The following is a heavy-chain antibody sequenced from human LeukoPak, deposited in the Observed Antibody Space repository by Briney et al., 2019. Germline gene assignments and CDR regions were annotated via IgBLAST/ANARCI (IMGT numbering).Heavy chain of an antibody. D-gene: IGHD6-19*01. CDR3: ALTLYSSGWYQFGAFDI. CDR1: GGSISSSSYY. J-gene: IGHJ3*02. CDR2: IYHSGST. V-gene: IGHV4-39*07. Sequence: SETLSLTCTVSGGSISSSSYYWGWIRQPPGKGLEWIGSIYHSGSTYYNPSLKSRVTISVDTSKNQFSLKLSSVTAADTAVYYCALTLYSSGWYQFGAFDIWGQGTMVTVSS.